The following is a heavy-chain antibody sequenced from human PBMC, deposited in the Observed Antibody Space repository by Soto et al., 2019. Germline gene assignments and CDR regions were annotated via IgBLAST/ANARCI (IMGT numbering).Heavy chain of an antibody. V-gene: IGHV4-4*02. CDR1: GGSISSSNW. Sequence: QVQLQESGPGLVKPSGTLSLTCAVSGGSISSSNWWSWVRQPPGKGLEWIGEIYHSGSTNYNPSLKSRLTXSXDXXKNQFSLKLSSVIAADTAVYYCARVSGSYYYGMDVWGQGTTVTVSS. CDR2: IYHSGST. D-gene: IGHD1-26*01. J-gene: IGHJ6*02. CDR3: ARVSGSYYYGMDV.